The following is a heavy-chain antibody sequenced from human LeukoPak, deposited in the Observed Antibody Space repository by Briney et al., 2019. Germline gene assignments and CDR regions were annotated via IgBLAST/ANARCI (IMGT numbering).Heavy chain of an antibody. J-gene: IGHJ5*02. D-gene: IGHD6-6*01. Sequence: SETLSLACTVSGGSISSYYWSWIRQPPGKGLEWIGYIYYSGSTNYNPSLKSRVTISVDTSKNQFSLKLSSVTAADTAVYYCATFGRVEHGENWFDPWGQGTLVTVSS. CDR1: GGSISSYY. CDR2: IYYSGST. V-gene: IGHV4-59*08. CDR3: ATFGRVEHGENWFDP.